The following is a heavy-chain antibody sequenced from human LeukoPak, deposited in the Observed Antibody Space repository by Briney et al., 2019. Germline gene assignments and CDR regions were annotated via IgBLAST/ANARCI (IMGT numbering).Heavy chain of an antibody. V-gene: IGHV3-21*01. CDR2: ISSSSSYI. CDR3: ARDGFGELSTDYSDY. D-gene: IGHD3-10*01. CDR1: GFTFSSYS. Sequence: GGSLRLSCAASGFTFSSYSMNWVRQAPGKGLEWVSSISSSSSYIYYADSVKGRFTISRDNAKNSLYLQMNSLRAEDTAVYYCARDGFGELSTDYSDYWGQGTLVTVSS. J-gene: IGHJ4*02.